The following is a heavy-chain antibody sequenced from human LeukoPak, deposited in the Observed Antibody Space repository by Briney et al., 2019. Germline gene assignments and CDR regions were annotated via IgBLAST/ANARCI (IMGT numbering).Heavy chain of an antibody. J-gene: IGHJ4*02. V-gene: IGHV3-64*01. CDR1: GFTFSSYA. D-gene: IGHD6-19*01. CDR2: ISSNGGST. Sequence: PGGSLRLSCAASGFTFSSYAMHWVRPAPGKGLEYVSAISSNGGSTYYAYSGKGRFTISRDNSKNTLYLQMGSLRAEDMAVYYCARVRYSSAWYYFDYWGQGTLVTVSS. CDR3: ARVRYSSAWYYFDY.